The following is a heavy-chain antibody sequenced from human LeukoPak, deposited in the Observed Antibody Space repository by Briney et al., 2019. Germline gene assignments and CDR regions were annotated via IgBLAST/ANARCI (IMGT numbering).Heavy chain of an antibody. D-gene: IGHD2-2*01. Sequence: GGSLRLSCAASAFTFSNYAMSWVRQAPGKGLEWVSAFSGSGGTIYYADSVKGRFTISRDNAKNSLYLQMNSLRAEDTAVYYCAREGIVVVPAALYWGQGTLVTVSS. J-gene: IGHJ4*02. V-gene: IGHV3-11*04. CDR2: FSGSGGTI. CDR1: AFTFSNYA. CDR3: AREGIVVVPAALY.